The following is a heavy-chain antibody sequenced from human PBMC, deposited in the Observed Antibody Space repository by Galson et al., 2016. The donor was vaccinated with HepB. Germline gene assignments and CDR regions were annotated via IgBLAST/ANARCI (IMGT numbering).Heavy chain of an antibody. Sequence: SLRLSCAASGFTFSSYGMHWVRQAPGKGLEWVAVIWYDGSKKYYGDSVKGRFTISRDDSKNTVYLQMNSLRVEDTAVYYCAREGHDTYGMDVWGQGTTVTVSS. J-gene: IGHJ6*02. CDR1: GFTFSSYG. V-gene: IGHV3-33*01. CDR3: AREGHDTYGMDV. CDR2: IWYDGSKK.